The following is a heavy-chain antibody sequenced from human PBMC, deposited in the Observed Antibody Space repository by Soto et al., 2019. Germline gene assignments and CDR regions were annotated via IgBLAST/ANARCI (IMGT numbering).Heavy chain of an antibody. CDR1: GFTFPTST. V-gene: IGHV1-58*02. Sequence: SVKVSCKASGFTFPTSTIQWVRQTRGHRLEWIGWIVVGNGNTNFAQDLRQRVTFSRDMSTSTAYMDVSTLRSDDTAMYYCATASAGYTFGFDLWGQGSLVTV. CDR3: ATASAGYTFGFDL. CDR2: IVVGNGNT. J-gene: IGHJ4*02. D-gene: IGHD6-13*01.